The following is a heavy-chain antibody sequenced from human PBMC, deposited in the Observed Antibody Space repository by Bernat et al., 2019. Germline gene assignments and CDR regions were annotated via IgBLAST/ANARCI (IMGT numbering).Heavy chain of an antibody. J-gene: IGHJ3*02. V-gene: IGHV3-13*04. D-gene: IGHD5-12*01. CDR3: ARDSGYDAFDI. CDR1: GFTFSSYD. Sequence: EVQLVESGGGLVQPGGSLRLSCVASGFTFSSYDMHWVRQATGKGLEWVSAIGTAGDTYYPGSVKGRFTISRENAKNSLYLQMNSLRAGDTAVYYCARDSGYDAFDIWGQGTMVTVSS. CDR2: IGTAGDT.